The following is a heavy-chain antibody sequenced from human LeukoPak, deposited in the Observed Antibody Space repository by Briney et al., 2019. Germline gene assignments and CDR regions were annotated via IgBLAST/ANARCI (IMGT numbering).Heavy chain of an antibody. CDR1: GFTFSSYW. V-gene: IGHV3-74*01. Sequence: GGSLRLSCAASGFTFSSYWMSWVRQAPGKGLVWVSRINSDGSSTSYADSVKGRFTISRDNAKNTLYLQMNSLRAEDTAVYYCARSPYYYDSSGYLPYWGQGTLVTVSS. J-gene: IGHJ4*02. CDR3: ARSPYYYDSSGYLPY. CDR2: INSDGSST. D-gene: IGHD3-22*01.